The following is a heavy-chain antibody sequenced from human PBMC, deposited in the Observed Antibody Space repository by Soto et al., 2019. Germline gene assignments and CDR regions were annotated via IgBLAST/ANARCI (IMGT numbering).Heavy chain of an antibody. J-gene: IGHJ5*02. Sequence: QVQLQESGPGLVKPSQTLSLTCTVSGVSISSGDYYWSWIRHPPGKGLEWIGYNYYSGTTYYNPSLKRRVTISVDTSKTQFSLQLSSVTAADTAVYYCASLSFWSDGGRFDPWGQGTLVTVSS. CDR1: GVSISSGDYY. CDR3: ASLSFWSDGGRFDP. D-gene: IGHD3-3*01. V-gene: IGHV4-30-4*01. CDR2: NYYSGTT.